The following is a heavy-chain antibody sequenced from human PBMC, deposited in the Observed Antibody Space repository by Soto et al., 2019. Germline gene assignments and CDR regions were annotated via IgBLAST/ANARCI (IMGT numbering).Heavy chain of an antibody. CDR3: ARPLAVAATDYYFDY. V-gene: IGHV1-69*13. J-gene: IGHJ4*02. CDR1: GGTFSSYA. CDR2: TIPIFGTA. Sequence: ASVKVSCKASGGTFSSYAISWVRQAPGQGLEWMGGTIPIFGTANYAQKFQGRVTITADESTSTAYMELSSLRSEDTAVYYCARPLAVAATDYYFDYWGQGTLVTVSS. D-gene: IGHD2-15*01.